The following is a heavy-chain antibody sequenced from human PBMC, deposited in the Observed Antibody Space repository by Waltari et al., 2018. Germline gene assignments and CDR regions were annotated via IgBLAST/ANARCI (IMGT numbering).Heavy chain of an antibody. D-gene: IGHD1-26*01. CDR3: ARAHSGSYWFDP. CDR1: EGTFSSYA. V-gene: IGHV1-69*04. Sequence: QVQLVQSGAEVKKPGSSVKVSCKASEGTFSSYAISWVRQAPGQGLEWMGRIIPILGIANYAQKFQGRVTITADKSTSTAYMELSSLRSEDTAVYYCARAHSGSYWFDPWGQGTLVTVSS. J-gene: IGHJ5*02. CDR2: IIPILGIA.